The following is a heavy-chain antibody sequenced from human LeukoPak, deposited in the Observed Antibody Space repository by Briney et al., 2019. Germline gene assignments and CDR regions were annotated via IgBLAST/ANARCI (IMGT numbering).Heavy chain of an antibody. CDR3: AKSPIAARHGGGKYYFDY. D-gene: IGHD6-6*01. V-gene: IGHV3-30*02. Sequence: GGSLRLSCAASGFTFSSYAMHWVRQAPGKGLEWVAFIRYDGSNKYYADSVKGRFTISRDNSKNTLYLQMNSLRAEDTAVYYCAKSPIAARHGGGKYYFDYWGQGTLVTVSS. CDR1: GFTFSSYA. J-gene: IGHJ4*02. CDR2: IRYDGSNK.